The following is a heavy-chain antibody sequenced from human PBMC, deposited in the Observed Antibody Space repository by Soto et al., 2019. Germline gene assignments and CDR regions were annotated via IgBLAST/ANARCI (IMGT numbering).Heavy chain of an antibody. V-gene: IGHV3-74*01. CDR1: EFTFNNYW. D-gene: IGHD3-10*01. Sequence: EVQLVXSXGGLVQPXGXLRLSCAASEFTFNNYWMHWVRQVPGKGLEWVSRINTDGSTTNYADSVMGRXTXXXXXADXXXXXXXXXXXXXXTXXXYCARGIXXXXGLDVWGQGATXXVXS. J-gene: IGHJ6*02. CDR2: INTDGSTT. CDR3: ARGIXXXXGLDV.